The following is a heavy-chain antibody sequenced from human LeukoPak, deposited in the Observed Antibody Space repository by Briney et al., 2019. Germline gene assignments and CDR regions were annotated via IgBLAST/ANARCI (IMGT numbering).Heavy chain of an antibody. CDR1: GYTFTSYY. D-gene: IGHD3-10*01. CDR3: ARRTYYYGSGSYYKAGYYYGMDV. CDR2: TNPNSGNT. V-gene: IGHV1-8*02. J-gene: IGHJ6*02. Sequence: ASVKVSCKASGYTFTSYYMHWVRQAPGQGLEWMGWTNPNSGNTGYAQKFQGRVTMTRNTSISTAYMELSSLRSEDTAVYYCARRTYYYGSGSYYKAGYYYGMDVWGQGTTVTVSS.